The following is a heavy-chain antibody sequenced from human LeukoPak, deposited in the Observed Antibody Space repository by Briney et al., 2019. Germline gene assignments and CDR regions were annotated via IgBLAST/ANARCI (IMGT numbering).Heavy chain of an antibody. CDR2: INPNSGGT. J-gene: IGHJ4*02. CDR1: GYTFTGYY. D-gene: IGHD3-22*01. Sequence: ASVKVCCKASGYTFTGYYMHWVRQAPGQGLEWMGWINPNSGGTNYAQKFQGRVTMTRDTSISTAYMELSRLRSDDTAVYYCARDHSPMIEYYFDYWGQGTLVTVSS. CDR3: ARDHSPMIEYYFDY. V-gene: IGHV1-2*02.